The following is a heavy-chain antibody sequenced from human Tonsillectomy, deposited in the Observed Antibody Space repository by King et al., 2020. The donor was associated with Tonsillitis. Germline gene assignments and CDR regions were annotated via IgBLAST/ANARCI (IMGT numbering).Heavy chain of an antibody. CDR3: ARDIVVVPADSYYYGMDV. CDR2: MNPNSGNT. V-gene: IGHV1-8*01. J-gene: IGHJ6*02. CDR1: GYTFTSYD. D-gene: IGHD2-2*01. Sequence: QLVQSGAXVXKXGXXVXXSXKXSGYTFTSYDINWVRQATGQGLEWMGWMNPNSGNTGYAQKFQGRVTMTRNTSISTAYMELSSLRSEDTAVYYCARDIVVVPADSYYYGMDVWGQGTTVTVSS.